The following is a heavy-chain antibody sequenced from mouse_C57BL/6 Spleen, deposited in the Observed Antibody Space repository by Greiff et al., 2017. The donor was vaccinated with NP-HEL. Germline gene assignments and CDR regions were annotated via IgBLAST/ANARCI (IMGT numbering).Heavy chain of an antibody. CDR2: ISSGGSYT. J-gene: IGHJ4*01. D-gene: IGHD1-1*01. CDR1: GFTFSSYG. CDR3: ARLYGTYARDY. V-gene: IGHV5-6*01. Sequence: EVMLVESGGDLVKPGGSLKLSCAASGFTFSSYGMSWVRQTPDKRLEWVATISSGGSYTYYPDSVKGRFTISRDNAKNTLYLQMSSLKSEDTAMYYCARLYGTYARDYWGQGTSVTVSS.